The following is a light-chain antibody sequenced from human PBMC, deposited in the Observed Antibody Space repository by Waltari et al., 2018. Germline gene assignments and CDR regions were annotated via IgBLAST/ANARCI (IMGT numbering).Light chain of an antibody. V-gene: IGKV1-9*01. Sequence: DIQLTQSPSSLSASVGDRVIITCRASQGISTHLAWYQQKPGKAPKLLIYTASTLQSGVPSRFSGSGSGTEFTLTISNLQPEDFAAYYCQQRNNYPITFGQGTRLEI. J-gene: IGKJ5*01. CDR1: QGISTH. CDR2: TAS. CDR3: QQRNNYPIT.